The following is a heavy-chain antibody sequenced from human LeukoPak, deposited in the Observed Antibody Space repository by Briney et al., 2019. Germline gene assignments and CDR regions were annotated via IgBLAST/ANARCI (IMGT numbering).Heavy chain of an antibody. Sequence: GGTLRLSCAASGFTFTTYSMTWVRQAPGKGLEWVSIISSGSSDIFSADALKGRFTISRDDAKNLLYLDMNSLRAEDTAAYYCARGHTAVTRHLDFWGQGTLVTVSS. J-gene: IGHJ4*02. CDR1: GFTFTTYS. V-gene: IGHV3-21*01. CDR3: ARGHTAVTRHLDF. CDR2: ISSGSSDI. D-gene: IGHD4-17*01.